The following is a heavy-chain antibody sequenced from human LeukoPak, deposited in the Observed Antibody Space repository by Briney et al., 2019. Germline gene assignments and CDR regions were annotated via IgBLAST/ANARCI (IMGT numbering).Heavy chain of an antibody. CDR1: GGSISSGGYY. CDR2: IYYSGST. V-gene: IGHV4-31*03. J-gene: IGHJ3*02. D-gene: IGHD3-10*01. Sequence: SQTLSLTCTVSGGSISSGGYYWSWIRQHPGNGLEWIGYIYYSGSTYYNPSLKSRVTISVDTSKNQFSLKLSSVTAADTAVYYCARDNQRDYYGSGSSEVGAFDIWGQGTMVTVSS. CDR3: ARDNQRDYYGSGSSEVGAFDI.